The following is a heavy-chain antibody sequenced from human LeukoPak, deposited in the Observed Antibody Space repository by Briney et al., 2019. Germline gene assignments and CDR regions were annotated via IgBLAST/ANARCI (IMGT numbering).Heavy chain of an antibody. J-gene: IGHJ3*02. D-gene: IGHD6-19*01. CDR3: ARNQAVAANRGAFDI. V-gene: IGHV4-59*04. CDR1: GGPIRSYY. CDR2: IYYSGNT. Sequence: SETLSLTCTVSGGPIRSYYWSWIRQPPGKGLEWIGYIYYSGNTYYNPYNPSLTSRVTMSVDTSKNQFSLKLDSVTEIDTAMYYCARNQAVAANRGAFDIWGQGTMVTVSS.